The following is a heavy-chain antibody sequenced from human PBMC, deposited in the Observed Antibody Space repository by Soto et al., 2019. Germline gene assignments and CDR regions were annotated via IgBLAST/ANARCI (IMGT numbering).Heavy chain of an antibody. Sequence: SETLSLTCNVSGAPISSGGFYWSWIRQHPGKGPEWIGYIYNSGTTFYNPSLGSRVTMSPDAAKNHFSLELRSVTVADTAVYYCAREPISTPRGVTQVDPWGQGTQVTVSS. J-gene: IGHJ5*02. V-gene: IGHV4-31*03. D-gene: IGHD3-10*01. CDR3: AREPISTPRGVTQVDP. CDR2: IYNSGTT. CDR1: GAPISSGGFY.